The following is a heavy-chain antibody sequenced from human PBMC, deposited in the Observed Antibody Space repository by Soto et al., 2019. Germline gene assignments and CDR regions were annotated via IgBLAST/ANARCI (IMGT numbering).Heavy chain of an antibody. Sequence: GESLKISCAASGFTFSSYAMSWVRQAPGKGLEWVSAISGSGGSTYYADSVKGRFTISRGNSKNTLYLQMNSLRAEDTAVYYCANLYYYDSSGYYPNDYWGQGTLVTVSS. D-gene: IGHD3-22*01. CDR3: ANLYYYDSSGYYPNDY. J-gene: IGHJ4*02. CDR1: GFTFSSYA. V-gene: IGHV3-23*01. CDR2: ISGSGGST.